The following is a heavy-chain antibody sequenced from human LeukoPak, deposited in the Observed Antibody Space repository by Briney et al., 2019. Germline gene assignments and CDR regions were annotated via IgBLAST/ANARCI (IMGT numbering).Heavy chain of an antibody. Sequence: SETLSLTCTVSGGSISSYYWSWIRQPPGKGLEWIGYIYYSGSTNYNPSLKSRVTISVDTSKNQFSLKLSSVTAADTAVYYCARDYGDYGLYYYYGMDVWGQGTTVTVSS. J-gene: IGHJ6*02. CDR2: IYYSGST. CDR1: GGSISSYY. V-gene: IGHV4-59*01. CDR3: ARDYGDYGLYYYYGMDV. D-gene: IGHD4-17*01.